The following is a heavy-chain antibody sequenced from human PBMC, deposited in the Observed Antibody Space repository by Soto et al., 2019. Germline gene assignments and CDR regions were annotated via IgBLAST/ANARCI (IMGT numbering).Heavy chain of an antibody. V-gene: IGHV3-7*01. CDR2: IKEDGTVR. Sequence: EVQLVESGGGLVXXXXSLRLSCXASGFTFSNYWTSWVRQAPGKGLEWVANIKEDGTVRYYADAVKGRFTISRDNAKNLLYLQMDSLTVDDTAVYYCARNQNWGQGTLVTVS. D-gene: IGHD2-2*01. J-gene: IGHJ4*02. CDR3: ARNQN. CDR1: GFTFSNYW.